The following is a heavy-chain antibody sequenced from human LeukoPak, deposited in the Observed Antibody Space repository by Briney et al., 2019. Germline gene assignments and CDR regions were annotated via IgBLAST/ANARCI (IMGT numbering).Heavy chain of an antibody. D-gene: IGHD3-22*01. V-gene: IGHV4-34*01. CDR1: GGSFSGYY. CDR3: ARGRAYYYDSSGYFFDY. CDR2: INHSGST. Sequence: SETLSLTCAVYGGSFSGYYWSWIRHPPGRGLEWIGEINHSGSTNYNPSLKSRVTISVDTSKNQFSLKLSCVTAADTAVYYCARGRAYYYDSSGYFFDYWGQGTLVTVSS. J-gene: IGHJ4*02.